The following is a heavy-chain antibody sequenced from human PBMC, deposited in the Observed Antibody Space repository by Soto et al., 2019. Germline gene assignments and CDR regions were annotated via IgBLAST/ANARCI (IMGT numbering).Heavy chain of an antibody. V-gene: IGHV4-59*01. CDR3: ARVLFGRGNWFDP. CDR2: IYYSGST. J-gene: IGHJ5*02. Sequence: PSETLSLTCTVAGGSISSYYWSWIRKPPGKGLEWIGYIYYSGSTNYNPSLKSRVTISVDTSKNQFSLKLSSVTAADTAVYYCARVLFGRGNWFDPWGQGTLVTVSS. D-gene: IGHD3-3*01. CDR1: GGSISSYY.